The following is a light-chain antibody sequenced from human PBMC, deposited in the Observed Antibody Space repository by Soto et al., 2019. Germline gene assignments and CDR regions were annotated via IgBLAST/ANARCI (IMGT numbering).Light chain of an antibody. Sequence: QSVLTQPASVSGSPGQSITISCSGTSSDFGGYNVVSWYQQHPGKAPKLIIYEGTKRPSGVSNRFSGSKSGNAASLTISGLLTAEEDDYYCCSYADTSTFWVVFGGGTKVTVL. V-gene: IGLV2-23*03. CDR1: SSDFGGYNV. J-gene: IGLJ2*01. CDR2: EGT. CDR3: CSYADTSTFWVV.